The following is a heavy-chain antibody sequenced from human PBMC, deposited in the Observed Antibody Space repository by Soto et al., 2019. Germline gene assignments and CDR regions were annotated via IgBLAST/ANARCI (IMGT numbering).Heavy chain of an antibody. V-gene: IGHV1-3*01. J-gene: IGHJ4*02. Sequence: GASMKVSCKASGYSFTSYTIHWVRQAPGQRLEWMGWVNAGNGDTKYSRNFQGRVSISRDTSASTAYIEVSSLRSEDTAVYYCARDPADYWGQGTLVTVSS. CDR2: VNAGNGDT. CDR1: GYSFTSYT. CDR3: ARDPADY.